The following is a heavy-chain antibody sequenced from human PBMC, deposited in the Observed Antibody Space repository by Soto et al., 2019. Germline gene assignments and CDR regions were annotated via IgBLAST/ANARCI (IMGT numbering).Heavy chain of an antibody. CDR3: ARELSGSWYNWFDP. CDR1: GFSVSSNS. V-gene: IGHV3-53*01. D-gene: IGHD6-13*01. J-gene: IGHJ5*02. CDR2: IHNDVTT. Sequence: EMQLVESGGGWIQPGESLRLSCAASGFSVSSNSMNWVRQAPGKGLEWVSVIHNDVTTYFTDSVKGRFIISRDNSKNMLYLQMNSLRAEDTAIYYCARELSGSWYNWFDPWGQGTLVTVSS.